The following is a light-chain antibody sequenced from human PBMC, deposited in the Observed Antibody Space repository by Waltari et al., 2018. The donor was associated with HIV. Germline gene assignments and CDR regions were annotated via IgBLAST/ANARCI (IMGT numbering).Light chain of an antibody. CDR3: QSYDSSLRGHV. CDR1: SSNIRAGFD. J-gene: IGLJ1*01. CDR2: GKT. Sequence: QSVLTQPPSVSGAPGQRITISCTGSSSNIRAGFDVHWSQHLPGKAPNGLIYGKTNRPSGVPARCSGSKSGTSASLAITGLQADDDGDYYCQSYDSSLRGHVFGSGTKVAV. V-gene: IGLV1-40*01.